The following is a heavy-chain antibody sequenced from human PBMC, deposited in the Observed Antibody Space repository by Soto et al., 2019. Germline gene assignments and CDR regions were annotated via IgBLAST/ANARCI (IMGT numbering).Heavy chain of an antibody. J-gene: IGHJ6*03. CDR3: ASGVNYDFWSGSNYYYYYYMDV. CDR1: GGSISSYY. V-gene: IGHV4-59*08. Sequence: PSETLSLTCTVSGGSISSYYWSWIRQPPGKGLEWIGYIYYSGSTNYNPSLKSRVTISVDTSKNQFSLKLSSVTAADTAVYYCASGVNYDFWSGSNYYYYYYMDVWGKGTTVTVSS. D-gene: IGHD3-3*01. CDR2: IYYSGST.